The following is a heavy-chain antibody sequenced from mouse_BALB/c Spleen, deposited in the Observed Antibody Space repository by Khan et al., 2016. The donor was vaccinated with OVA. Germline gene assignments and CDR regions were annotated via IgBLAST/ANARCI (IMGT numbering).Heavy chain of an antibody. J-gene: IGHJ3*01. CDR2: IRYDGNS. Sequence: EVQLQESGPGLVKPSQSLSLTCSVTGSSITSGYFWNWIRQFPGNKLEWMGYIRYDGNSNYNQSLKNRISITRATSKNQFFLKLNSVTPEDTATYYCAGGGSSGPAWFAYWGQGTLFTVSA. D-gene: IGHD3-1*01. CDR1: GSSITSGYF. CDR3: AGGGSSGPAWFAY. V-gene: IGHV3-6*02.